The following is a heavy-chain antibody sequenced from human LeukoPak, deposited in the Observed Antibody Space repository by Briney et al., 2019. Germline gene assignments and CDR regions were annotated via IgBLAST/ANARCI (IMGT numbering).Heavy chain of an antibody. CDR2: ISAYNGNT. Sequence: ASVKVSCKASGYTFISYGISWVRQAPGQGLEWMGWISAYNGNTNYAQKFQERVTITRDMSTSTAYMELSSLRSEDTAVYYCAADRALDSSGYPYYFDYWGQGTLVTVSS. V-gene: IGHV1-18*01. CDR3: AADRALDSSGYPYYFDY. CDR1: GYTFISYG. D-gene: IGHD3-22*01. J-gene: IGHJ4*02.